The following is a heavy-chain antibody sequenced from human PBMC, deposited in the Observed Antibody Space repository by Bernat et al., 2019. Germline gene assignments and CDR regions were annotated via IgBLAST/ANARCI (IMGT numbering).Heavy chain of an antibody. D-gene: IGHD3-16*01. CDR3: ARDLMITFGGHPGGAFDI. CDR2: IWYDGSNK. J-gene: IGHJ3*02. V-gene: IGHV3-33*01. Sequence: QVQLVESGGGVVQPGRSLRLSCAASGFTFSSYGMHWVRQAPGKGLEWVAVIWYDGSNKYYADSVKGRFTISRDNSKNTLYLQMNSLRAEDTAVYYCARDLMITFGGHPGGAFDIWGQGTMVTVSS. CDR1: GFTFSSYG.